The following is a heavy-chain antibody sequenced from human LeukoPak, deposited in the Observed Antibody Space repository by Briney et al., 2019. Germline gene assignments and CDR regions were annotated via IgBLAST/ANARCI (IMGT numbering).Heavy chain of an antibody. Sequence: ASVKVSCKASGYTFSSYGISWVRQAPGQGPEWMGWISAFNGNTNYVQKFQGRVTMTTDTSTSTAYMELRSLRSDDTAVYYCARARGSGSYYGHDYYYYYYMDVWGQGTTVTVSS. D-gene: IGHD3-10*01. CDR3: ARARGSGSYYGHDYYYYYYMDV. V-gene: IGHV1-18*01. CDR2: ISAFNGNT. CDR1: GYTFSSYG. J-gene: IGHJ6*03.